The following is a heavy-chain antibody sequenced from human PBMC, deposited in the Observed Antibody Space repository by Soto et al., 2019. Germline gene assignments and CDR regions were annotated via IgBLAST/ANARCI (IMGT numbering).Heavy chain of an antibody. Sequence: KTSETLSLTCTVSGGSISSAGYYWAWIRQRPGKGLEWIGYIYSSATTYSNPSLKSRIAMSIDTSQNQFSLKLTSVTAADTAVYFCARGDWGSYYQDSWGQGMLVTVSS. CDR2: IYSSATT. CDR1: GGSISSAGYY. J-gene: IGHJ4*02. V-gene: IGHV4-31*03. CDR3: ARGDWGSYYQDS. D-gene: IGHD3-16*01.